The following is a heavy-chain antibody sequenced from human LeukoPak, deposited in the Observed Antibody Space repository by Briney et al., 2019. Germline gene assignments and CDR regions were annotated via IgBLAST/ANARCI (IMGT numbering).Heavy chain of an antibody. CDR2: ISSSSSTI. J-gene: IGHJ4*02. Sequence: GGSLRLSCAASGFTFSSYGMHWVRQAPGKGLEWVSYISSSSSTIYYADSAKGRFTISRDNAKNSLYLQMNSLRAEDTAVYYCARATAQYYFDYWGQGTLVTVSS. V-gene: IGHV3-48*04. CDR3: ARATAQYYFDY. D-gene: IGHD4-11*01. CDR1: GFTFSSYG.